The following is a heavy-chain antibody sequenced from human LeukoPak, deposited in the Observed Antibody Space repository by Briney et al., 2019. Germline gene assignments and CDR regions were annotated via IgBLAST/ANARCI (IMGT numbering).Heavy chain of an antibody. Sequence: PSETLSLTCSVSGGSISSYYWSWIRQPPGKGLEWIGYIYYSGSTNYNPSLKSRVTISVDTSKNQFSLKLSSVTAADTAVYYCARQPVGATDFDYWGQGTLVTVSS. J-gene: IGHJ4*02. D-gene: IGHD1-26*01. V-gene: IGHV4-59*08. CDR2: IYYSGST. CDR1: GGSISSYY. CDR3: ARQPVGATDFDY.